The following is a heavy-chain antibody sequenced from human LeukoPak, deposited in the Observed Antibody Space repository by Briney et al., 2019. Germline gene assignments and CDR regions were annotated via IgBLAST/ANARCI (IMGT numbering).Heavy chain of an antibody. Sequence: GGSLRLSCAASGFTFSNAWMSWVRQAPGKGLEWVGRIKSKTDGGTTDYAAPVKGRFTISRDDSKNTLYLQMNSLKTEDTAVYYCTTLPLGYYDSSGYRKFDIWGQGTMVTVSS. CDR1: GFTFSNAW. V-gene: IGHV3-15*01. D-gene: IGHD3-22*01. J-gene: IGHJ3*02. CDR3: TTLPLGYYDSSGYRKFDI. CDR2: IKSKTDGGTT.